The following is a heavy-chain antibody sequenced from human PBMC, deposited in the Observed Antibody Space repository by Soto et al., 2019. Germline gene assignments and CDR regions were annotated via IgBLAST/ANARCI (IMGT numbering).Heavy chain of an antibody. CDR1: GFTLSSNA. CDR3: ARDLGYVSGSFLS. J-gene: IGHJ5*02. CDR2: ISASGGNT. Sequence: GGSLRLSCAAPGFTLSSNAMSWVRQAPGKGLEWVSGISASGGNTYYADSVKGRFTISRDNSKNTLYLQMNSLTAEDTAVYYCARDLGYVSGSFLSWGQGTPVTVSS. D-gene: IGHD5-18*01. V-gene: IGHV3-23*01.